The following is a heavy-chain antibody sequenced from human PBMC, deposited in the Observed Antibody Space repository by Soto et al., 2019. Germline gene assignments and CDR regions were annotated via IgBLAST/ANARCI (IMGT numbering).Heavy chain of an antibody. CDR2: IYHSGST. J-gene: IGHJ4*02. CDR3: ARAPLELTDFDY. V-gene: IGHV4-38-2*01. Sequence: LSLTCAVSGYSISSGYYWGWIRQPPGKGLEWIGSIYHSGSTYYNPSLKSRVTISVDTSKNQFSLKLSSVTAADTAVYYCARAPLELTDFDYWGQGTLVTVSS. D-gene: IGHD1-7*01. CDR1: GYSISSGYY.